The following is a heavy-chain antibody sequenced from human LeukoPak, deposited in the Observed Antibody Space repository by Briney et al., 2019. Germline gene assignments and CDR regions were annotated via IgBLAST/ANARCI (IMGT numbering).Heavy chain of an antibody. CDR1: GGSFSGSY. CDR3: ARVMTTVTTFKTYSYGMDV. D-gene: IGHD4-17*01. J-gene: IGHJ6*02. CDR2: INHSGST. V-gene: IGHV4-34*01. Sequence: PSETLSLTCAVYGGSFSGSYWTWIRQPPGKGLEWIGEINHSGSTNYNPSLKSRVNISLDTSKNQFSLRFSSVTAADTAVYYCARVMTTVTTFKTYSYGMDVWGQGTTVTVSS.